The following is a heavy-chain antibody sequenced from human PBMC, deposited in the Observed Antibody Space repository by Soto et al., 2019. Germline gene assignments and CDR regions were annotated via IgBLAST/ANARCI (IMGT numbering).Heavy chain of an antibody. J-gene: IGHJ6*02. CDR1: GFTFSSYA. CDR3: AKDLGVTTVAYYYGMDV. D-gene: IGHD4-17*01. Sequence: GGSLRLSCAASGFTFSSYAMSWVRQAPGKGLEWVSAISGSGGSTYYADSVKGRFTISRDNSKNTLYLQMNSLRAEDTAVYYCAKDLGVTTVAYYYGMDVWGQGTTVTVSS. V-gene: IGHV3-23*01. CDR2: ISGSGGST.